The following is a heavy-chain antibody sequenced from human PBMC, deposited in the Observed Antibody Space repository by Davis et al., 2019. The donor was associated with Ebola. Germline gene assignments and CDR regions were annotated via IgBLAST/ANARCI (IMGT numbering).Heavy chain of an antibody. V-gene: IGHV3-48*03. J-gene: IGHJ6*02. Sequence: GGSLRLSCAASGFTFSSYEMNWVRQAPGKGLEWVSYISSSGSTTYYADSVKGRFTISRDNSKNTLYLQMNSLRAEDTAVYYCARGRRWSGTTAYYYYGMDVWGQGTTVTVFS. D-gene: IGHD3-3*01. CDR2: ISSSGSTT. CDR1: GFTFSSYE. CDR3: ARGRRWSGTTAYYYYGMDV.